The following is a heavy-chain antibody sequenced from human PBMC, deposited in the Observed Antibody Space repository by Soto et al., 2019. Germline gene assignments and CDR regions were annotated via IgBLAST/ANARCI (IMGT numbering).Heavy chain of an antibody. CDR2: IDSDESDI. D-gene: IGHD3-10*01. CDR3: AHFGVGTTRGFDF. J-gene: IGHJ4*02. Sequence: EVQLVESGGGSVQPGGSLRLSCAASGFTLSRHWMHWVRQVPGKGLVWVSRIDSDESDISYRDSVKGRFTISRDDAKNTLYLQMNSVRDEDTAVYYCAHFGVGTTRGFDFWGQGTLVTVSS. CDR1: GFTLSRHW. V-gene: IGHV3-74*01.